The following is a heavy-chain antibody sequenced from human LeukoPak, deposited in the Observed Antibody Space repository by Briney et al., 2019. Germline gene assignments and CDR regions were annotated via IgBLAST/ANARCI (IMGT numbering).Heavy chain of an antibody. CDR3: ARGLGDYGSGSYYNDY. CDR1: GGSISSSSYY. V-gene: IGHV4-39*07. Sequence: SETLSLTCTVSGGSISSSSYYWGWIRQPPGKGLEWIGSIYYSGSTFYNPSLKSRVTISVDRSKNQFSLKLSSVTAADTAVYYCARGLGDYGSGSYYNDYWGQGTLVTVSS. CDR2: IYYSGST. J-gene: IGHJ4*02. D-gene: IGHD3-10*01.